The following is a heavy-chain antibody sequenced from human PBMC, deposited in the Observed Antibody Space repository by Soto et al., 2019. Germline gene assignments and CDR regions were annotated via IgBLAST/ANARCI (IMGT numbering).Heavy chain of an antibody. D-gene: IGHD4-17*01. CDR1: GDSVSSDSAA. CDR3: ARGSTVTTGFDY. J-gene: IGHJ4*02. Sequence: PSQTLSLTCALSGDSVSSDSAAWNWIRQSPSRGLVWLGRTYYKSKWYNSYAVSLKSRMTINPDTSKNHFSLQLTSVTPDDTAVYYCARGSTVTTGFDYWGQGTPVTVS. CDR2: TYYKSKWYN. V-gene: IGHV6-1*01.